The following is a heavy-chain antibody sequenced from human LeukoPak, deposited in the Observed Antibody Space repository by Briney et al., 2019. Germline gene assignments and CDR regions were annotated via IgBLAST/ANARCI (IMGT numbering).Heavy chain of an antibody. CDR2: IYHSGTT. D-gene: IGHD4-17*01. J-gene: IGHJ1*01. Sequence: PSETLSLTCTVSGDSISSSNWWTWVRQSPGKGLEWIGEIYHSGTTNYNPSLKSRVTISVDRSKNQFTLRLKSLTAADTAMYYCARQDYGTNSGYFQHWGQGTLVTVSS. CDR1: GDSISSSNW. CDR3: ARQDYGTNSGYFQH. V-gene: IGHV4-4*02.